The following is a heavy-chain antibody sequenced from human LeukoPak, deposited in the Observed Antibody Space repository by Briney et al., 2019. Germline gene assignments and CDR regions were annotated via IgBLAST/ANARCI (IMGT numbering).Heavy chain of an antibody. CDR3: ARCNYDILTGYCYFDY. J-gene: IGHJ4*02. Sequence: SETLSLTCTVSGGSISSYYWSWIRQPPGKGLEGIGSIYYSGSTYYNPSLKSRVTISVDTSKNQFSLKLSSVTAADTAVYYCARCNYDILTGYCYFDYWGQGTLVTVSS. CDR1: GGSISSYY. D-gene: IGHD3-9*01. CDR2: IYYSGST. V-gene: IGHV4-39*01.